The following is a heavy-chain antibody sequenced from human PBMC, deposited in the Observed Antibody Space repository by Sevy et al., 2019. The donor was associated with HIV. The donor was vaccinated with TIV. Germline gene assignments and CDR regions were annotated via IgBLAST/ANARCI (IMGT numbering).Heavy chain of an antibody. J-gene: IGHJ4*02. CDR1: GFTFSNAW. Sequence: GGSLRLSCAASGFTFSNAWMSWVRQSLGKGLEWVGRIRSKAGGGTTDYATIVKGEFTISRDDSRDILYLQLNSLETEDTAVYYCTTDHRRDGIVVVPFEYWGQGTLVTVSS. CDR3: TTDHRRDGIVVVPFEY. D-gene: IGHD2-15*01. V-gene: IGHV3-15*01. CDR2: IRSKAGGGTT.